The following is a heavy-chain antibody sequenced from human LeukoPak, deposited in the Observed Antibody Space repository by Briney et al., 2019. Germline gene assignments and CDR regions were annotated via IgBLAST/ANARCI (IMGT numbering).Heavy chain of an antibody. CDR1: GFTVSDNY. D-gene: IGHD6-13*01. CDR3: ARDAPQVPAAGVLAS. J-gene: IGHJ5*02. CDR2: MYSRGDT. Sequence: PGGSLRLSCAASGFTVSDNYMSWVRQAPGKGLEWVSVMYSRGDTYYANSVKGRFTFSRDISKNTLYLQMDGLGNEDTAMYYCARDAPQVPAAGVLASWGQGTLVIVSS. V-gene: IGHV3-53*01.